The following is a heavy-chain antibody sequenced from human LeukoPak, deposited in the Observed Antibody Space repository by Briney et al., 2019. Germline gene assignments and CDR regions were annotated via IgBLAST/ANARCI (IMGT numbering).Heavy chain of an antibody. V-gene: IGHV1-69*06. D-gene: IGHD2-15*01. CDR2: IIPIFGTA. CDR3: ARDGGYCSGGSCYAY. Sequence: SVKVSCKASGGTFSSYAISWVRQAPGQGLEWMGGIIPIFGTANYAQKFQGRVTITADKSTGTAYMELSSLRSEDTAVYYCARDGGYCSGGSCYAYWGQGTLVTVSS. CDR1: GGTFSSYA. J-gene: IGHJ4*02.